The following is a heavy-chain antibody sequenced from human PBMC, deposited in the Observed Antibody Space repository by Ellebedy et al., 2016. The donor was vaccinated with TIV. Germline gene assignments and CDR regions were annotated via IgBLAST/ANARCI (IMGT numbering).Heavy chain of an antibody. CDR1: GFTLSNYG. D-gene: IGHD3-9*01. V-gene: IGHV3-30*02. CDR3: AKAGLTYFDY. CDR2: IRYDGSHK. J-gene: IGHJ4*02. Sequence: PGGSLRLSCAGSGFTLSNYGMHWVRKAPGKGLEWVTFIRYDGSHKYYADSVKGRFTISRDNSRNTLYLQMNSLRAEETAVYYCAKAGLTYFDYWGQGTLVTVSS.